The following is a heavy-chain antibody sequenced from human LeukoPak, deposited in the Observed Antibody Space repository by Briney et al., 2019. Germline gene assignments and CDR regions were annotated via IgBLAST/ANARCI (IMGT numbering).Heavy chain of an antibody. D-gene: IGHD6-19*01. Sequence: GGSLRLSCAASGFTLSSYWMHWVRQAPGKGLVWVSRINSDGSSTSYADSVKGRFTISRDNAKNTLYLQMNSLRAEDTAVYYCAREVSLIGLGNWFDPWGQGTLVTVSS. CDR1: GFTLSSYW. CDR3: AREVSLIGLGNWFDP. J-gene: IGHJ5*02. CDR2: INSDGSST. V-gene: IGHV3-74*01.